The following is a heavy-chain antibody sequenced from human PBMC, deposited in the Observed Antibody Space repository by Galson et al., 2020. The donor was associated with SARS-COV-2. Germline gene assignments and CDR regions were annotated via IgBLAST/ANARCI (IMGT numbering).Heavy chain of an antibody. V-gene: IGHV4-39*01. CDR3: ARQASSSWYYFDY. CDR2: IYYSGNT. CDR1: GGSISSSSYY. Sequence: ASETLSLTCTVSGGSISSSSYYWGWIRQPPGKGLEWIGSIYYSGNTYYNPSLKSRVTISVDTSKNQFSLKLNSVAAADTAVYYCARQASSSWYYFDYWGQGTLVTVSS. J-gene: IGHJ4*02. D-gene: IGHD6-13*01.